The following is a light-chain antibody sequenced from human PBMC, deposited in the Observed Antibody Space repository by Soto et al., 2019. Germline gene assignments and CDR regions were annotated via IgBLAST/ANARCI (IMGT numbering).Light chain of an antibody. CDR1: QTISSY. CDR2: GAS. V-gene: IGKV1-39*01. CDR3: QQSYNLPRT. Sequence: DIQMTQSPSSLSASVGDRVTINCRASQTISSYLNWYQQKPGKAPKLLIYGASALQSGVPPRFSGSGSGTDFTLTIRSLHPEDFATYYCQQSYNLPRTFGPGTKVDIK. J-gene: IGKJ3*01.